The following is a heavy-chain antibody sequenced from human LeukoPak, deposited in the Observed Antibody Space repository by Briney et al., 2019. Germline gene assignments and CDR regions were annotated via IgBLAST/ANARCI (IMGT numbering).Heavy chain of an antibody. V-gene: IGHV4-61*02. CDR3: ARADGDYLQGDY. J-gene: IGHJ4*02. CDR2: IYTSGST. CDR1: GGSISSGSYY. D-gene: IGHD4-17*01. Sequence: PSETLSLTCTVSGGSISSGSYYWSWIRQPAGKGLEWIGRIYTSGSTNYNPSLKSRVTISVDTSKNQFSLKLSSVTAADTAVYYCARADGDYLQGDYWGQGTLVTVSS.